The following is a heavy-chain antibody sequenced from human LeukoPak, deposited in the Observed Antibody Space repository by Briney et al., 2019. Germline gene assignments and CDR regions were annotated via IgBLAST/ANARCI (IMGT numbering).Heavy chain of an antibody. Sequence: GASVKVSCKASGYTFTNYAIHWVRQAPGRRLEWIGWSNGANGNTEYSPAFQGRVSITRDTSASTAYMELSSLSSEDMAIYYCARGIHSGAWLTDYWGQGTLVTVS. V-gene: IGHV1-3*02. CDR1: GYTFTNYA. CDR2: SNGANGNT. D-gene: IGHD6-25*01. J-gene: IGHJ4*02. CDR3: ARGIHSGAWLTDY.